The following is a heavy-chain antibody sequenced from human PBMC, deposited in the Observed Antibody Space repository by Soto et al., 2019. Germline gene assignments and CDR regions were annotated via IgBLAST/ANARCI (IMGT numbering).Heavy chain of an antibody. D-gene: IGHD1-26*01. J-gene: IGHJ4*02. Sequence: QVVLLQSGAEVKEPGSSVRVSCKVSGSTFNNFAFSWVRQAHGHGPEWMGGIVVISNTADYSQRFRDRVTITADTSTNTLYMDLRSLTFEDTAVYYCARAIKRWEVHYYFDYWGQGTLVTVSS. CDR1: GSTFNNFA. CDR2: IVVISNTA. CDR3: ARAIKRWEVHYYFDY. V-gene: IGHV1-69*06.